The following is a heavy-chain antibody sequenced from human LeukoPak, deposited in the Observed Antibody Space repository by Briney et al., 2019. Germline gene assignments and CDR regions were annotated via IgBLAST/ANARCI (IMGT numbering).Heavy chain of an antibody. CDR2: INPNSGGT. Sequence: APVKVSCKASGYTFTGYYMHWVRQAPGQGLEWMGWINPNSGGTNYAQKFQGRVTMTRDTSISTAYMELSRLRSDDTAVYYCARAVSEDSSGWTVADYFDYWGQGTLVTVSS. J-gene: IGHJ4*02. D-gene: IGHD6-19*01. CDR3: ARAVSEDSSGWTVADYFDY. V-gene: IGHV1-2*02. CDR1: GYTFTGYY.